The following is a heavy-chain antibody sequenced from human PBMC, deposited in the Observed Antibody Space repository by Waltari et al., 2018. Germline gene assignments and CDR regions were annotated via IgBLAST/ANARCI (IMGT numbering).Heavy chain of an antibody. CDR3: ARSYYDYWSGYPFDR. CDR2: IYNSGST. J-gene: IGHJ4*02. Sequence: QVQLQESGPGLVKPSETLSLTCTVSVGSISGYFWTWIRQPPGKGLEWIGHIYNSGSTTYNPALNNRVTISEDTSNNQFSLRLSSVTAADTAVYFCARSYYDYWSGYPFDRWGQGTLVTVSS. CDR1: VGSISGYF. D-gene: IGHD3-3*01. V-gene: IGHV4-59*01.